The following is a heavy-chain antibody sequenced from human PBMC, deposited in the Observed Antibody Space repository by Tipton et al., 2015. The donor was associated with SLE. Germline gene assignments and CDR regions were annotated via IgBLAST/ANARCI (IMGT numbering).Heavy chain of an antibody. CDR3: AAYNSGSQAFHI. CDR1: GGSITDFY. V-gene: IGHV4-59*01. D-gene: IGHD6-19*01. J-gene: IGHJ3*02. CDR2: FCYIGNT. Sequence: TLSLTCRVSGGSITDFYCSWLRQPPGKGLQWIGFFCYIGNTDYNPSLTSRVTISIDTSKSQYSLNLTSVTAADTAVYYCAAYNSGSQAFHIRGQGPMVTV.